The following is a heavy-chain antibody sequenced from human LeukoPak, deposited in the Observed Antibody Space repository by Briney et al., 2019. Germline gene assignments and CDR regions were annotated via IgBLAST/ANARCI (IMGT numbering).Heavy chain of an antibody. Sequence: GGSLRLSCAASGFTVSSNYMNWVRQAPGKGLEWVSVIYSGGSTYYADSVKGRFTISRDNSKNTLYLQMNSLRAEDTAVYYCARDHGIAVAGSPQFDYWGQGTLVTVSS. CDR2: IYSGGST. D-gene: IGHD6-19*01. J-gene: IGHJ4*02. CDR3: ARDHGIAVAGSPQFDY. V-gene: IGHV3-66*01. CDR1: GFTVSSNY.